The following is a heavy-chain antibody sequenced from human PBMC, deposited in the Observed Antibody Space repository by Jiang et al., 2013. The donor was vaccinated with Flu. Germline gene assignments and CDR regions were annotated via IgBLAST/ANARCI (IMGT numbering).Heavy chain of an antibody. Sequence: GLVKPSETLSLTCTVSGGSISSSSYYWGWIRQPPGKGLEWIGSIYYSGSTYYNPSLKSRVTISVDTSKNQFSLKLSSVTAADTAVYYCARLIVGATSYFDYWGQGTLVTVSS. V-gene: IGHV4-39*01. CDR3: ARLIVGATSYFDY. D-gene: IGHD1-26*01. CDR1: GGSISSSSYY. J-gene: IGHJ4*02. CDR2: IYYSGST.